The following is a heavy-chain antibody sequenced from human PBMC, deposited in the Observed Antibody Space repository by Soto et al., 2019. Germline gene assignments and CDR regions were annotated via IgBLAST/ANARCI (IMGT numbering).Heavy chain of an antibody. CDR1: GFMFSSYD. Sequence: GSLRLSCAASGFMFSSYDMHWVRQGTGKGLEWVAAIGTAGDTYYLGSVKGRFTISRENDKNSLYLQMNSLRAGDTAVYYCARGRHHQGMDVWGQGATVTVSS. V-gene: IGHV3-13*01. CDR2: IGTAGDT. J-gene: IGHJ6*02. CDR3: ARGRHHQGMDV. D-gene: IGHD2-2*01.